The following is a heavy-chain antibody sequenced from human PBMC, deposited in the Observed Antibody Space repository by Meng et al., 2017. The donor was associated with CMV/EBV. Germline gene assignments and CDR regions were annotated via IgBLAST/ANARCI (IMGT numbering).Heavy chain of an antibody. D-gene: IGHD3-22*01. CDR1: GGSISSSSYY. Sequence: PHLREAAPCMVNPSDTLSLSCTTSGGSISSSSYYWGWIRHPPGKGLEWIGSIYYSESTYYNPSLKSRVTISVDTSKNQFSLKLSSVTAADTAVYYCARCVVTMIVVYDPWGQGTLVTVSS. V-gene: IGHV4-39*07. CDR2: IYYSEST. J-gene: IGHJ5*02. CDR3: ARCVVTMIVVYDP.